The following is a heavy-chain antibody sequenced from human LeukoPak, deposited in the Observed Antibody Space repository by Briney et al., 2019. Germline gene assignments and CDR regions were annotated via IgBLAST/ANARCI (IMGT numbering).Heavy chain of an antibody. V-gene: IGHV1-2*02. CDR3: AREEMDSNSFDY. CDR2: INPKSGGT. J-gene: IGHJ4*02. Sequence: ASVKVSCKASGYIFSDCYMHWVRQAPGQGLEWMGWINPKSGGTNYGQKFQGRVTMTRDTSISTAYMELTRLTSDDTAVYYCAREEMDSNSFDYWDQGTLVTVSS. CDR1: GYIFSDCY. D-gene: IGHD5-24*01.